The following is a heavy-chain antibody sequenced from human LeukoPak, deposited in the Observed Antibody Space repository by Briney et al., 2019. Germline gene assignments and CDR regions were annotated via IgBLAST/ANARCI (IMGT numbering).Heavy chain of an antibody. D-gene: IGHD3-3*01. CDR2: IHHSGRT. J-gene: IGHJ5*02. Sequence: SETLSLTCTVSGYSISSDYYWGWIRQPPGKGLEWIGSIHHSGRTYYNPSLKSRVTISVDTSKNQFSLKLSSVTAADTAVYYCARDHLANLASRLFDPWGQGTPVTVSS. CDR1: GYSISSDYY. CDR3: ARDHLANLASRLFDP. V-gene: IGHV4-38-2*02.